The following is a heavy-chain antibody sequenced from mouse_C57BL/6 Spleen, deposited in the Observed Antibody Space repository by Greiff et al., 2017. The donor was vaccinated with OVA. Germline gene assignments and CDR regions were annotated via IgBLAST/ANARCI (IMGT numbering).Heavy chain of an antibody. D-gene: IGHD2-3*01. J-gene: IGHJ1*03. CDR1: GFTFSDYG. V-gene: IGHV5-17*01. CDR2: ISSGSSTI. CDR3: ARGNLMDFDV. Sequence: EVKLVESGGGLVKPGGSLKLSCAASGFTFSDYGMHWVRQAPEKGLEWVAYISSGSSTIYYADTVKGRFTISRDNAKNTLFLQMTSLRSEDTAMYYCARGNLMDFDVWGTGTTVTVSS.